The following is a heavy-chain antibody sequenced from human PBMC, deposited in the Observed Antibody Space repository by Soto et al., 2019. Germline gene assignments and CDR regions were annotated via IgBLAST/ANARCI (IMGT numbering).Heavy chain of an antibody. V-gene: IGHV4-31*03. CDR3: AKVAMVRGFPGGAFHI. Sequence: QVQLQESGPGLVKPSETLSLTCTVSGGSINSGGYYWSWIRQHPGKGLEWIAYIYYTGSTYYNPSLKSRVTISADTSKTQFSLKLSSVTAADTAVYYCAKVAMVRGFPGGAFHIWGQGTMVTVSS. CDR2: IYYTGST. D-gene: IGHD3-10*01. J-gene: IGHJ3*02. CDR1: GGSINSGGYY.